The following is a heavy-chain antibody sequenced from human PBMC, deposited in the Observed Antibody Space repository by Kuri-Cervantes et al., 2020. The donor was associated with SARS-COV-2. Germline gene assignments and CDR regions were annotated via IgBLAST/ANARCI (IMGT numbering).Heavy chain of an antibody. Sequence: GESLKISCAASGFTFSNAWMSWVRQAPGKGLEWVGRIKSKTDGGTTDYAAPVKGRFTISRDDSKNTLYLQMNSLKTEDTAVYYCTMESSGWFSGMDVWGQGTTVTVSS. J-gene: IGHJ6*02. CDR1: GFTFSNAW. CDR2: IKSKTDGGTT. CDR3: TMESSGWFSGMDV. V-gene: IGHV3-15*01. D-gene: IGHD6-19*01.